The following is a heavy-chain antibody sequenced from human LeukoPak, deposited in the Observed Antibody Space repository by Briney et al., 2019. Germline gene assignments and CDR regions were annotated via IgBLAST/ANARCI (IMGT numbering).Heavy chain of an antibody. CDR1: GGSISSSSYY. CDR3: ARRVYYYGSGSYDY. CDR2: SDYSGST. V-gene: IGHV4-39*01. Sequence: AETLCLTCTVSGGSISSSSYYWGWIRQPPGKGLEWIGSSDYSGSTYENPVLKSRVTISVETSKKQFSLKLSSVTAAETAVYYCARRVYYYGSGSYDYWGQGTLVTVSS. J-gene: IGHJ4*02. D-gene: IGHD3-10*01.